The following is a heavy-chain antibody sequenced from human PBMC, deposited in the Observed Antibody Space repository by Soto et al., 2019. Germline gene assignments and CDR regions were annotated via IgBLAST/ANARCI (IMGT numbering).Heavy chain of an antibody. V-gene: IGHV1-18*01. D-gene: IGHD6-19*01. J-gene: IGHJ3*02. Sequence: QVPLVQSGAEVKKPGASVKVSCKASGYTFTSYGISWVRQAPGQGLEWMGWISAYNGNTNYAQKLQGRVTMTTXTSXSXVYMELRSLRSDDTAVYYCARDDSSGSSGWYDAFDIWGQGTMVTVSS. CDR1: GYTFTSYG. CDR3: ARDDSSGSSGWYDAFDI. CDR2: ISAYNGNT.